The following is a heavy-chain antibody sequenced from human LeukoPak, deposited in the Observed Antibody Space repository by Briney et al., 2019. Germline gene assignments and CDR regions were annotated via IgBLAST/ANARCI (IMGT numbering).Heavy chain of an antibody. J-gene: IGHJ5*02. V-gene: IGHV3-23*01. D-gene: IGHD1-1*01. CDR3: AKGSTNWDGYKGKYDP. CDR1: GFTFSSYV. CDR2: ISEDGRT. Sequence: PGGSLRLSCEASGFTFSSYVMNWVRQAPGKGLEWVSVISEDGRTYYADSVKGRFTISRDNSKNTLYLQMNNMRAEDTAVYYCAKGSTNWDGYKGKYDPWGQGTLVTVSS.